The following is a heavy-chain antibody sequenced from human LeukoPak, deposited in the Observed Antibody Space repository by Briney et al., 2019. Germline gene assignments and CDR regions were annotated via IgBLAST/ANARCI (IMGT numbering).Heavy chain of an antibody. Sequence: PSETLSLTCAVYGGSFSGYYWSWIRQPPGKGLEWIGEINHSGSTNYNPSLKSRVTISVDTSKNQFSLKLSSVTAADTAVYYCARGVGGSYLAWGQGTLVTVSS. CDR2: INHSGST. V-gene: IGHV4-34*01. D-gene: IGHD1-26*01. J-gene: IGHJ5*02. CDR3: ARGVGGSYLA. CDR1: GGSFSGYY.